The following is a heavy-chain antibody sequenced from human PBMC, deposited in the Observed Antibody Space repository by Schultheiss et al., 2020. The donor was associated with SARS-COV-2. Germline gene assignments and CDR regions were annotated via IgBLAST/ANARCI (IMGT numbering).Heavy chain of an antibody. J-gene: IGHJ6*02. CDR3: AKRLGYSSGWCMDV. CDR2: ISGSGGST. CDR1: GFTFNNYA. V-gene: IGHV3-23*01. Sequence: GGSLRLSCAASGFTFNNYAMSWVRQAPGKGLEWVSAISGSGGSTYYADSVKGRFTISRDNSKNTLYLQMNSLRAEDTAVYYCAKRLGYSSGWCMDVWGQGTTVTVSS. D-gene: IGHD6-19*01.